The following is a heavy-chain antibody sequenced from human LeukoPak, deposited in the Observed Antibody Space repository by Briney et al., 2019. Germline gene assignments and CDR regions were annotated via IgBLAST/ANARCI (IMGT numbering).Heavy chain of an antibody. J-gene: IGHJ4*02. CDR3: ARDQEYSSSLDY. Sequence: GGSLRLSCAASGFTSSSYAMHWVRQAPGKGLEWVTVISYDGSNKYYADSVKGRFTISRDNPKNTLYLQMNSLRAEDTAVYYCARDQEYSSSLDYWGQGTLVTVSS. V-gene: IGHV3-30*01. CDR1: GFTSSSYA. CDR2: ISYDGSNK. D-gene: IGHD6-6*01.